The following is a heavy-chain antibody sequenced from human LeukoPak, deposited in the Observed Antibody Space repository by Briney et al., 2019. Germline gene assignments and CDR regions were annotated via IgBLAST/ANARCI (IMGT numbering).Heavy chain of an antibody. Sequence: GGSLRLSCAASGFTFSRYEMNWVRQAPGKGLEWISYIGSNDKITYYADSVKGRFTVSRDNAKNSLYLQMNSLRAEDTAVYYCARDFGLKEWGEGGQGTLVTVSS. J-gene: IGHJ4*02. V-gene: IGHV3-48*03. CDR2: IGSNDKIT. D-gene: IGHD3-10*01. CDR3: ARDFGLKEWGE. CDR1: GFTFSRYE.